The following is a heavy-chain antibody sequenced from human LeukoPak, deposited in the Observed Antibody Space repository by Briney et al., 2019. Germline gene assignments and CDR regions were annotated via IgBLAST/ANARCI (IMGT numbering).Heavy chain of an antibody. Sequence: PGGSLRLSCAASGFTFSDYYMSWIRQAPGKGLEWVSYISSSGSTIYYADSVKGRFTISRDNAKNSLFLQMNSLRAEDTAVYYCAKDQGSPAIATPLRGYFDYWGQGVLVTVSS. CDR1: GFTFSDYY. CDR2: ISSSGSTI. V-gene: IGHV3-11*04. J-gene: IGHJ4*02. CDR3: AKDQGSPAIATPLRGYFDY. D-gene: IGHD2-21*01.